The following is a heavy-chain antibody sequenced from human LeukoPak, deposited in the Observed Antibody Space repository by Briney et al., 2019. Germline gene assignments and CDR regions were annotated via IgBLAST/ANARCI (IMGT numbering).Heavy chain of an antibody. Sequence: ASVKVSCKASGYTFTSYGISWVRQAPGQGLEWMGWINPNSGGTNYAQKFQGRVTMTRDTSISTAYMELSRLRSDDTAVYYCARGDWRWLQSGETDYWGQGTLVTVSS. CDR1: GYTFTSYG. V-gene: IGHV1-2*02. J-gene: IGHJ4*02. CDR2: INPNSGGT. CDR3: ARGDWRWLQSGETDY. D-gene: IGHD5-24*01.